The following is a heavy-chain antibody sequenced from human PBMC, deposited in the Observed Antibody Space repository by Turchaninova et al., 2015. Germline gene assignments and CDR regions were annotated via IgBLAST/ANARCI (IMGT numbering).Heavy chain of an antibody. D-gene: IGHD1-1*01. CDR3: AHRREYNSAWNEGYFDF. V-gene: IGHV2-5*01. J-gene: IGHJ4*02. Sequence: QITLKESGPTLVEPPQTLTLTSPFSGFSLTTSGVGVAWFRHPPEKALEWFVFIYWNDDKRYSPSLKSRLTITKDTSKNQVVLTKTNIDPADTGTYYCAHRREYNSAWNEGYFDFWGQGTLVTVSA. CDR1: GFSLTTSGVG. CDR2: IYWNDDK.